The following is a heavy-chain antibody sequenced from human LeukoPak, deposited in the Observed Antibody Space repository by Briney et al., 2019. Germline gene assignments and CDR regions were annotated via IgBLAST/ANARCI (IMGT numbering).Heavy chain of an antibody. Sequence: QAGGSLRLSCAASEFTFSVYEMNWVRQAPGKGLEWFSYITSGGGTIYYADSVKGRFTISRDNAKNSLYLQMNSLRADDTATYYCARGFNYAFDYWGQGTLVTVSS. CDR2: ITSGGGTI. D-gene: IGHD2-2*01. CDR3: ARGFNYAFDY. CDR1: EFTFSVYE. J-gene: IGHJ4*02. V-gene: IGHV3-48*03.